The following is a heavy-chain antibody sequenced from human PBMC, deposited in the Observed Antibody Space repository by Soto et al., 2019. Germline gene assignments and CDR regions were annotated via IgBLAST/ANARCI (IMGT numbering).Heavy chain of an antibody. Sequence: TSETLSLTCSVSGGSVSSGNYYWSWIRQPPGKGLEWIGYIYYTGSTNYNPSLKSRVTISVDTSKNQFSLTLSSVTAADTAVYYCAGALYCSGGRCSFAPGGQGTLVPVSS. CDR1: GGSVSSGNYY. CDR2: IYYTGST. V-gene: IGHV4-61*01. D-gene: IGHD2-15*01. J-gene: IGHJ5*02. CDR3: AGALYCSGGRCSFAP.